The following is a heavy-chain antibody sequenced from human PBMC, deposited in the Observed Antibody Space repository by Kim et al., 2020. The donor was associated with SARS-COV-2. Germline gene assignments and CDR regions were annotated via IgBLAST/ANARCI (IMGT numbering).Heavy chain of an antibody. CDR1: GFTFSSYW. V-gene: IGHV3-7*01. CDR2: IKQDGSEK. Sequence: GGSLRLSCAASGFTFSSYWMSWVRQAPGKGLEGVANIKQDGSEKYYVASVKGRFTISRDNPKNSLYLQMNSLRAEDTAVYYCARSGRRGDTVNQLCGQGTLVTVSS. CDR3: ARSGRRGDTVNQL. D-gene: IGHD4-17*01. J-gene: IGHJ1*01.